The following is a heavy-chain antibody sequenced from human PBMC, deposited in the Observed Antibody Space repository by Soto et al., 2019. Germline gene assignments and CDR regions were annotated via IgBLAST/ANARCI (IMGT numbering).Heavy chain of an antibody. CDR3: AKVMGVRGVTSGADN. CDR1: GFTFSSYG. Sequence: QVQLVESGGGVVQPGRSLRLSCAASGFTFSSYGMHWVRQPPGKGLEWVVVISYDGSDNYYADSVKGRFTISRHNSKNTLYLQMNSLRAEDTAVYYCAKVMGVRGVTSGADNWGQGTLVTVSS. V-gene: IGHV3-30*18. D-gene: IGHD3-10*01. J-gene: IGHJ4*02. CDR2: ISYDGSDN.